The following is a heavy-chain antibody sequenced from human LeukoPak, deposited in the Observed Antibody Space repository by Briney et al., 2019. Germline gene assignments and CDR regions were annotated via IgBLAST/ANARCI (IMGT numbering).Heavy chain of an antibody. CDR2: IYYSGST. CDR1: GGSISSGSYY. Sequence: PSETLSLTCTVSGGSISSGSYYLGWSRQPPGKGLEWIGSIYYSGSTYYNPSLKSRVTISVDTSKNQFSLKVSSVTAADTAVYYCARGYCSGGSCYSGEYWGQGTLVTVSS. CDR3: ARGYCSGGSCYSGEY. D-gene: IGHD2-15*01. V-gene: IGHV4-39*07. J-gene: IGHJ4*02.